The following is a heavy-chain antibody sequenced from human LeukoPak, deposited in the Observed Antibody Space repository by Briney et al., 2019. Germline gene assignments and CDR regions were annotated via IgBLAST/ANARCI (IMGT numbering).Heavy chain of an antibody. CDR2: IWYDGSNT. D-gene: IGHD2-15*01. CDR3: ARGLTVVGD. Sequence: GGSLRLSCAASGFNFSNYGMHWVRQAPGKGLEWVAIIWYDGSNTYYADSVKGRFTISRDNSKNTLYLQMNSLRAEDTAVYYCARGLTVVGDWGQGTLVTVSS. V-gene: IGHV3-33*01. CDR1: GFNFSNYG. J-gene: IGHJ4*02.